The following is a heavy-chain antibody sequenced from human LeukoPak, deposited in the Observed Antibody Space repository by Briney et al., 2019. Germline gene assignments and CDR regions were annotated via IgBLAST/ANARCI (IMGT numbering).Heavy chain of an antibody. V-gene: IGHV3-7*01. CDR3: ARVGGSYYFDY. CDR2: IKQDGSDK. CDR1: GFSSNSYR. J-gene: IGHJ4*02. D-gene: IGHD3-10*01. Sequence: GGSLRLSCAASGFSSNSYRMSWVRQAPGEGLEWVANIKQDGSDKYYVDSVKGRFTISRDNAKNSLYLQMNSLRTEDTAVYYCARVGGSYYFDYWGQGTLVTVSS.